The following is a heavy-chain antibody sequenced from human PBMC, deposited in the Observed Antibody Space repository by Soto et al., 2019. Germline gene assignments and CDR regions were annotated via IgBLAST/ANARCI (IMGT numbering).Heavy chain of an antibody. D-gene: IGHD3-16*02. CDR2: FDPEDGET. V-gene: IGHV1-24*01. CDR1: GYTLTELS. J-gene: IGHJ4*02. CDR3: ATPGLVLGELSLALDY. Sequence: QVQLVQSGAEVKKPGASVKVSCKVSGYTLTELSMHWVRQAPGKGLEWMGGFDPEDGETIYAKKFQGRVTMTEDKSTDTAYMELSSLRSEDTAVYYCATPGLVLGELSLALDYWGQGTLVTVSS.